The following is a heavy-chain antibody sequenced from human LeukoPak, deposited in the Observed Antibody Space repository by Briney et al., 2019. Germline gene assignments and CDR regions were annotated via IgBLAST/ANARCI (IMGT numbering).Heavy chain of an antibody. CDR3: ARGYYPPRWYFDL. CDR1: GGSFSSYS. D-gene: IGHD3-10*01. Sequence: SETLSLTCALYGGSFSSYSWSWTWIRQTPEKGLEWIGEIIEKGNANYNPSLKSQVTIDLDTSKNQFSLKLTSMTAADTAMYYCARGYYPPRWYFDLWGRGTLVTVSS. CDR2: IIEKGNA. J-gene: IGHJ2*01. V-gene: IGHV4-34*01.